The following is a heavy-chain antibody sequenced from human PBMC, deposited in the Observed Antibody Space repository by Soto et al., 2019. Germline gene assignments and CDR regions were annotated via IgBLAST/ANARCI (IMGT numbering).Heavy chain of an antibody. V-gene: IGHV3-23*01. J-gene: IGHJ4*02. CDR1: GFTFNNFA. CDR3: AKVRQRFLDILTGATNFDS. D-gene: IGHD3-9*01. Sequence: EVHLLGSGGDLVKPGGSLRLSCEVSGFTFNNFAMSWVRQSPGKGLEWVSTISSDGDLRHYGESVKGRFTISRDNSKSSLFLQMNSLRAEDTALYFCAKVRQRFLDILTGATNFDSWGQGTLVTVSS. CDR2: ISSDGDLR.